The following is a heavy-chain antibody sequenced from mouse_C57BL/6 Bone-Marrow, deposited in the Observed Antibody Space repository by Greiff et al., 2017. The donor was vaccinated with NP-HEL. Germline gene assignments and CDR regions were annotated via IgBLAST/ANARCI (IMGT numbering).Heavy chain of an antibody. Sequence: VQLQQPGAELVKPGASVKLSCKASGYTFTSYWMHWVKQRPGQGLEWIGMIHPNSGSTNYNEKFKSKATLTVDKSSSTAYMQLSSLTSEDSAVYYCAREGDEVGYYYAMDYWGQGTSVTVSS. V-gene: IGHV1-64*01. CDR2: IHPNSGST. CDR1: GYTFTSYW. D-gene: IGHD1-1*02. CDR3: AREGDEVGYYYAMDY. J-gene: IGHJ4*01.